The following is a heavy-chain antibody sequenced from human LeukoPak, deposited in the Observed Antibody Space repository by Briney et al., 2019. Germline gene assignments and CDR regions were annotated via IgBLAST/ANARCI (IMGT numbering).Heavy chain of an antibody. J-gene: IGHJ4*02. CDR3: ARKDSVSGSYDY. V-gene: IGHV1-69*13. Sequence: SVKVSCKASGGTFSSYAISWVRQAPGQGLEWMGGIIPIFGTANYAQKFQGRVTITADESTSTAYMELSGLRSEDTAVYYCARKDSVSGSYDYWGQGTLVTVSS. D-gene: IGHD1-26*01. CDR1: GGTFSSYA. CDR2: IIPIFGTA.